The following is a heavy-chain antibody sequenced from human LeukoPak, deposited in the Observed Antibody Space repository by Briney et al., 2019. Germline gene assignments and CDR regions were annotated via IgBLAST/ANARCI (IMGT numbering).Heavy chain of an antibody. Sequence: SETLSLICTVSGGSISSYYWSWIRQPPGKGLEWIGYIYYSGSTNYNPSLKSRATMSVDTSKNQFSLKLSSVTAADTAVYYCAREPLKGIWFGELLYHYYYYYMDVWGKGTTVTISS. J-gene: IGHJ6*03. CDR3: AREPLKGIWFGELLYHYYYYYMDV. CDR2: IYYSGST. CDR1: GGSISSYY. D-gene: IGHD3-10*01. V-gene: IGHV4-59*12.